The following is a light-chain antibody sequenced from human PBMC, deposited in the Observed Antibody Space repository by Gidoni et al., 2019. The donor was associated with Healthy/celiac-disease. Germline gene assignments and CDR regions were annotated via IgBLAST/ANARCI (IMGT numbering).Light chain of an antibody. CDR1: TGAVTSGQY. CDR3: LLSYSGPDVV. V-gene: IGLV7-46*01. CDR2: DTS. J-gene: IGLJ2*01. Sequence: QAVVTQEPSLTVSPGGTVTITCGSSTGAVTSGQYTYWFQQKPGQAPRTLIYDTSNKHSWTPARFSGSLLGGKAALTLSGAQPEDEAEYYCLLSYSGPDVVFGGGTKLTVL.